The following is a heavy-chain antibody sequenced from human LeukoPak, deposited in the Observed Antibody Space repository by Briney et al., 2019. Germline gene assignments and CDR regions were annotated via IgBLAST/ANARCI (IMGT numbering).Heavy chain of an antibody. Sequence: ASVKVSCKASGYTFTSYGISWVRQAPGQGLEWVGWISAYNGNTNYAQKLQGRVTMTTDTSTSTAYMELRSLRSDDTAVYYCARGGGYYDSSGYYFANDAFVIWGQGTMVTVSS. V-gene: IGHV1-18*01. CDR3: ARGGGYYDSSGYYFANDAFVI. CDR2: ISAYNGNT. J-gene: IGHJ3*02. CDR1: GYTFTSYG. D-gene: IGHD3-22*01.